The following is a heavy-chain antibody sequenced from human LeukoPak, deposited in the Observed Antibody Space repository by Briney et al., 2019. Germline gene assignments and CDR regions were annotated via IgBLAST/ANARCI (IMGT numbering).Heavy chain of an antibody. CDR1: GYTFTSYG. V-gene: IGHV1-18*01. CDR3: ARDLAGYYDSGGHSFDI. J-gene: IGHJ3*02. Sequence: ASVKVSCKASGYTFTSYGISWVRQAPGQGLEWMGWISAYNGNTNYAQKLQGRVTMTTDTSTSTAYMELRSLRSDDTAVYYCARDLAGYYDSGGHSFDIWGQGTMVTVSS. CDR2: ISAYNGNT. D-gene: IGHD3-22*01.